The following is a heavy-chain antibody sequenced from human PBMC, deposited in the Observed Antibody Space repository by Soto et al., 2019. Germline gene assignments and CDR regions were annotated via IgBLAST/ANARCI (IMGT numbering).Heavy chain of an antibody. CDR1: GFTFIMSA. CDR2: TGLNGRTT. D-gene: IGHD6-6*01. J-gene: IGHJ4*02. V-gene: IGHV3-23*01. CDR3: ATVHSTSRSFDY. Sequence: EVQLLESGGGLVQPGGSLRLSCAASGFTFIMSAMTWVRQAPGKGLEWVSTTGLNGRTTYYADSVKGRFTVSRDNSKNTLDLHMSSLRAEDTAVYYCATVHSTSRSFDYWGQGTLVTVSS.